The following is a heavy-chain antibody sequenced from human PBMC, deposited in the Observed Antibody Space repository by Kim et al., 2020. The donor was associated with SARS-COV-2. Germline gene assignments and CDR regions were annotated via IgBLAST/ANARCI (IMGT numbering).Heavy chain of an antibody. CDR3: ARGPRGRFLEWLLFGGFDY. CDR2: INNSGST. CDR1: GGSFSGYY. Sequence: SETLSLTCAVYGGSFSGYYWSWIRQRQGKGLEWIGEINNSGSTNSNPSLKSRVTISVDTSKIQFSLKLSSVTAAATAVYDCARGPRGRFLEWLLFGGFDYWGQGTLVTVSS. J-gene: IGHJ4*02. D-gene: IGHD3-3*01. V-gene: IGHV4-34*01.